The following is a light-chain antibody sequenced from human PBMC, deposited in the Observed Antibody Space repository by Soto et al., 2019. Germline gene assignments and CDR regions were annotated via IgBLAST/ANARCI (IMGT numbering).Light chain of an antibody. J-gene: IGLJ3*02. CDR2: GNN. CDR1: SSNIGAGYG. Sequence: QSALTQPPSVSGAPGQRVTISCTGSSSNIGAGYGVHWYQQAPGAVPKLIIYGNNNRPSGVPDRISGSKSGTSVTLAITGLQADDEADYYCQSYDNSLNGGVFGGGTKLTVL. CDR3: QSYDNSLNGGV. V-gene: IGLV1-40*01.